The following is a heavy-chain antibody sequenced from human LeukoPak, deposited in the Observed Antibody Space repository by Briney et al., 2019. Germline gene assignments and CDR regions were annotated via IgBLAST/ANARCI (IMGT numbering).Heavy chain of an antibody. CDR2: ISYDGSNE. CDR3: ARDRSSFDL. Sequence: GGSLRLSCAASGFTFSSYAMHWARQAPGKGPEWVAVISYDGSNEYYADSVKGRLTISRDNSRNTLYLQMSSLRADDTAVYYCARDRSSFDLWGQGALVTVSS. V-gene: IGHV3-30-3*01. CDR1: GFTFSSYA. J-gene: IGHJ4*02. D-gene: IGHD6-13*01.